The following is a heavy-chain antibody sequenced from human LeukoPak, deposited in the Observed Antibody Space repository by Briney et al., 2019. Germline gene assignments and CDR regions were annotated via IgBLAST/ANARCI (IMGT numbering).Heavy chain of an antibody. D-gene: IGHD6-6*01. V-gene: IGHV3-74*01. CDR2: INTDGSST. J-gene: IGHJ4*02. CDR3: ARGYSSSYRIDY. CDR1: GFTFSNYW. Sequence: PGGSLRLSCAASGFTFSNYWMHWVRQAPGKGLVWVSRINTDGSSTTCADSVKGRFTISRDNAKNTLYLQMNSLSAEDTAVYYCARGYSSSYRIDYWGQGTLVTVSS.